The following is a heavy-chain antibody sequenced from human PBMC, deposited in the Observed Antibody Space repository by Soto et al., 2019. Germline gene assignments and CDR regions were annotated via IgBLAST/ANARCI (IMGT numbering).Heavy chain of an antibody. J-gene: IGHJ4*02. V-gene: IGHV1-46*01. Sequence: QVQLMQSGAEVKKPGASVKVSCKASGDTFTDNYIHWVRQAPGQELEWMGTVNPSGGHTTYAQHFLGRVTMTRDTSTRTLYMELTSLTSDDTAIYYCARGGHVVVVTAALDYWGQGTLVTVSS. D-gene: IGHD2-21*02. CDR3: ARGGHVVVVTAALDY. CDR2: VNPSGGHT. CDR1: GDTFTDNY.